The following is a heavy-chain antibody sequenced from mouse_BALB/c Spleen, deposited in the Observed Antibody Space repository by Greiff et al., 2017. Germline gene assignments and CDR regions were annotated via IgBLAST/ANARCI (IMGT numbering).Heavy chain of an antibody. D-gene: IGHD1-1*01. Sequence: EVHLVESGAELVKPGASVKLSCTASGFNIKDTYMHWVKQRPEQGLEWIGRIDPANGNTKYDPKFQGKATITADTSSNTAYLQLSSLTSEDTAVYYGARTVVATPLAYWGQGTLVTVSA. CDR3: ARTVVATPLAY. CDR2: IDPANGNT. CDR1: GFNIKDTY. J-gene: IGHJ3*01. V-gene: IGHV14-3*02.